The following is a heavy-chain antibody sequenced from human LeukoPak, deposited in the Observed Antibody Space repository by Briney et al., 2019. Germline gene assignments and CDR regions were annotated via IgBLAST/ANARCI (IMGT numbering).Heavy chain of an antibody. J-gene: IGHJ4*02. CDR2: ISGSGGST. CDR1: GFTFSSYA. Sequence: GGSLRLSCAASGFTFSSYAMSWVRQAPGKGLEWVSAISGSGGSTYYADSVKGRFTISRDNSKNTLYLQMNSLRAEDRTVYYCAKETYSGYCSSTSCLSIDYWGQGSLVTVSS. CDR3: AKETYSGYCSSTSCLSIDY. V-gene: IGHV3-23*01. D-gene: IGHD2-2*03.